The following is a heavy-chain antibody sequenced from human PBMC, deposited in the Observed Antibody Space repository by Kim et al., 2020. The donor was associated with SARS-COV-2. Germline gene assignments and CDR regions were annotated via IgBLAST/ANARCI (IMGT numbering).Heavy chain of an antibody. V-gene: IGHV1-69*01. D-gene: IGHD3-10*01. Sequence: TANYAQRFQRRVTITADESTSTAYMELSSLRSEDTAVYYCARGTYGWFDPWGQGTLVTVSS. CDR3: ARGTYGWFDP. CDR2: TA. J-gene: IGHJ5*02.